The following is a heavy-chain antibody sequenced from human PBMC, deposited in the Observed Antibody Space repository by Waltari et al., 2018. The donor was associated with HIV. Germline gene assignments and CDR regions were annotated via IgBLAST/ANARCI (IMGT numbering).Heavy chain of an antibody. CDR1: GGPISSGGYY. D-gene: IGHD3-10*01. J-gene: IGHJ4*02. V-gene: IGHV4-31*03. Sequence: QVQLQESGPGLVQPSQTLSLTCPVSGGPISSGGYYWSWIRQNPGKGLEWIGYIHYTGYTYYNPSVRSRVSMSIDTSQNQVSLRLSSVTAADTAVYYCARSSGSFIDYWGQGTLVTVSS. CDR2: IHYTGYT. CDR3: ARSSGSFIDY.